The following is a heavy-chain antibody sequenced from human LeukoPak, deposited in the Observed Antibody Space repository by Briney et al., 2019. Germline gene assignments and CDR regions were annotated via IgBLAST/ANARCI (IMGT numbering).Heavy chain of an antibody. CDR1: GFTFSSYA. V-gene: IGHV3-23*01. CDR3: ALGPRYSLPPSYFDY. D-gene: IGHD3-9*01. CDR2: ISGSGGST. Sequence: LSGGSLRLSCAASGFTFSSYATSWVRQAPGKGLEWVSAISGSGGSTYYADSVKGRFTISRDNSKNTLYLQMNSLRAEDTAVYYCALGPRYSLPPSYFDYWGQGTLVTVSS. J-gene: IGHJ4*02.